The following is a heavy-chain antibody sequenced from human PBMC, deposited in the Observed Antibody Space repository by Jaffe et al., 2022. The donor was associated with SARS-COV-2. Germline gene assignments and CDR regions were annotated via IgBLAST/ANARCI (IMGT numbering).Heavy chain of an antibody. V-gene: IGHV3-23*01. CDR3: ASWAEYSSSSRGRESDY. Sequence: EVQLLESGGGLVQPGGSLRLSCAASGFTFSSYAMSWVRQAPGKGLEWVSAISGSGGSTYYADSVKGRFTISRDNSKNTLYLQMNSLRAEDTAVYYCASWAEYSSSSRGRESDYWGQGTLVTVSS. J-gene: IGHJ4*02. CDR2: ISGSGGST. D-gene: IGHD6-6*01. CDR1: GFTFSSYA.